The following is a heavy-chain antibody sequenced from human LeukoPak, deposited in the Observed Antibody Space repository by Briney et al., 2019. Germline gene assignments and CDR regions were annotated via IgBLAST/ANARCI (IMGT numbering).Heavy chain of an antibody. CDR3: ARELTSGNHDAFDI. CDR2: IYSGGST. D-gene: IGHD4-23*01. J-gene: IGHJ3*02. V-gene: IGHV3-53*01. Sequence: GGSLRLSCAASGFTVSSNYMSWVRQAPGKGLEWVSVIYSGGSTYYADSVKGRFTISRDNSKNTLYLQMNSLRAEDTAVYYCARELTSGNHDAFDIWGQGTMVTVSS. CDR1: GFTVSSNY.